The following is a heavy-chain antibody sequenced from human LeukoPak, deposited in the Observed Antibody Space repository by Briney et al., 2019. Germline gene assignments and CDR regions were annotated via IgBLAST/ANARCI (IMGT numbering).Heavy chain of an antibody. CDR1: GYTFTAYY. J-gene: IGHJ4*02. D-gene: IGHD5-18*01. Sequence: ASVKVSCKASGYTFTAYYMHWVRQAPGQGLEWMGWINHNTGGTNYAQKFQGRVTMTRATSISTAYMELSSLRSDDTAVYYCARDDSFQFDSWGQGTLVTVSS. CDR3: ARDDSFQFDS. V-gene: IGHV1-2*02. CDR2: INHNTGGT.